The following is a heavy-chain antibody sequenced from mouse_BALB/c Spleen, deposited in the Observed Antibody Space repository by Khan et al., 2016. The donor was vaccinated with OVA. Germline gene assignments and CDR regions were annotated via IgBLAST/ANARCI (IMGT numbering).Heavy chain of an antibody. D-gene: IGHD2-12*01. V-gene: IGHV2-2*02. CDR1: GFSLTNYG. J-gene: IGHJ2*01. CDR3: ARNYDCAGGLAN. CDR2: IWSGGST. Sequence: QVQLKESGPGLVQPSQSLSITCTVSGFSLTNYGVHWVRQPPGKGLEWLGVIWSGGSTDYHAALISRLSISKDNSKSQVFFKMNSLQPNDTAMYYGARNYDCAGGLANWGQGTMLTVSS.